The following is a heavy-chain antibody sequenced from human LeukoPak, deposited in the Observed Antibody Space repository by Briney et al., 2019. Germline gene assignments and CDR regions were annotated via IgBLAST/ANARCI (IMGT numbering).Heavy chain of an antibody. J-gene: IGHJ4*02. V-gene: IGHV3-15*01. CDR1: GFTFSNAW. Sequence: GGSLRLPCAASGFTFSNAWMSWVRQAPGKGLEWVGRIKSKTDGGTTDYAAPVKGRFTISRDDSKNTLYLQMNSLKTEDTAVYYCTRDRGMYYYGSGSVNYWGQGTLVTVSS. D-gene: IGHD3-10*01. CDR3: TRDRGMYYYGSGSVNY. CDR2: IKSKTDGGTT.